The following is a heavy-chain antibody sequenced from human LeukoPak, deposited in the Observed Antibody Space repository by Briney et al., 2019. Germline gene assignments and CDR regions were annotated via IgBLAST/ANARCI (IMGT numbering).Heavy chain of an antibody. D-gene: IGHD2-15*01. CDR2: IRYDGSNK. V-gene: IGHV3-30*02. J-gene: IGHJ4*02. Sequence: GGSLRLSCAASGFTFSTYGMYWVRQTPGKGLEWVAFIRYDGSNKVYVDSVKGRFTISRDNSKNTLYLQMDSLRAEDTAVYYCAKSCSGGSCFSDSWGQGTLVTVSS. CDR3: AKSCSGGSCFSDS. CDR1: GFTFSTYG.